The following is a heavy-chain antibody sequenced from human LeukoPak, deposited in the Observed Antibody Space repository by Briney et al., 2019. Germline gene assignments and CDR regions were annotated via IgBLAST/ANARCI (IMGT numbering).Heavy chain of an antibody. J-gene: IGHJ4*02. D-gene: IGHD6-19*01. Sequence: ASVKVSCKASGYTFTSYYMHWVRQAPGQGLEWMGIINPSGGSTSYAQKFQGRVTTTRDMSTSTVYMELSSLRSEDTAVYYCARLRPAGPYYFDYWGQGTLVTVSS. CDR1: GYTFTSYY. CDR3: ARLRPAGPYYFDY. CDR2: INPSGGST. V-gene: IGHV1-46*01.